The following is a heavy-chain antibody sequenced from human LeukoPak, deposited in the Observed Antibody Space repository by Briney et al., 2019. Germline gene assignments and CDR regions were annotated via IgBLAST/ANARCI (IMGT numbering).Heavy chain of an antibody. D-gene: IGHD6-13*01. Sequence: ASVKVSCKASGYSFTSYGISWVRQAPGQGLEWMGWISSYGSNTNYARRLQGRVTMTTDTSTSTAYMELRSLRSDDSAVYYCARTTEAHSWRTRYYDYYMDVWGKGTTVTVSS. CDR1: GYSFTSYG. J-gene: IGHJ6*03. V-gene: IGHV1-18*01. CDR2: ISSYGSNT. CDR3: ARTTEAHSWRTRYYDYYMDV.